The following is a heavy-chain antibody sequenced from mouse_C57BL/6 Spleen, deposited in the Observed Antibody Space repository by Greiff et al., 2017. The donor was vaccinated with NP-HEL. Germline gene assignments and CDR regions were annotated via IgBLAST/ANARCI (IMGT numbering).Heavy chain of an antibody. CDR3: ARPTVVADWYFDV. Sequence: DVHLVESGGDLVKPGGSLKLSCAASGFTFSSYGMSWVRQTPDKRLEWVATISSGGSYTYYPDSVKGRFTISRDNAKNTLYLQMSSLKSEDTAMYYCARPTVVADWYFDVWGTGTTVTVSS. J-gene: IGHJ1*03. CDR1: GFTFSSYG. V-gene: IGHV5-6*01. CDR2: ISSGGSYT. D-gene: IGHD1-1*01.